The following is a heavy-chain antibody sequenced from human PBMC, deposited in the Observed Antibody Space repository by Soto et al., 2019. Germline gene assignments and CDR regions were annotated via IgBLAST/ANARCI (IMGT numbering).Heavy chain of an antibody. CDR3: ARGRRYSSGWYGGRLNWFDP. J-gene: IGHJ5*02. D-gene: IGHD6-19*01. CDR2: INHSGST. V-gene: IGHV4-34*01. Sequence: SETLSLTGAVYGGSFSGYYWSWIRQPPGKGLEWIGEINHSGSTNYNPSLKSRVTISVDTSKNQFSLKLSSVTAADTAVYYCARGRRYSSGWYGGRLNWFDPWGQGTLVTVSS. CDR1: GGSFSGYY.